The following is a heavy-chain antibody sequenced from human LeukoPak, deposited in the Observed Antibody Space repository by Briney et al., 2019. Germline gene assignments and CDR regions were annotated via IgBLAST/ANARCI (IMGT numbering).Heavy chain of an antibody. D-gene: IGHD1-7*01. CDR1: GGTFSSYA. CDR2: IIPIFGTA. V-gene: IGHV1-69*13. Sequence: GASVKVSCKASGGTFSSYAISWVRQAPGQGLEWMGGIIPIFGTANYAQKFQGRVTITADESTSTAYMELSSLRSEDTAVFYCASSLTGTKIHYWGQGTLVTVSS. J-gene: IGHJ4*02. CDR3: ASSLTGTKIHY.